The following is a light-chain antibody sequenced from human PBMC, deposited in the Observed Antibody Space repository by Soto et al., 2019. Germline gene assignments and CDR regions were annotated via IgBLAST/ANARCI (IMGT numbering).Light chain of an antibody. Sequence: ESVLTQSPGTLSLSPGERATLSCRASQSVSSSYLAWYQQKPGQAPRLLIYGASSRATGIPDRFSGSGSGTEFSVTISRLEHEDFAVYSCQQYGRSPRTFGQGNMVEIK. V-gene: IGKV3-20*01. CDR2: GAS. CDR3: QQYGRSPRT. CDR1: QSVSSSY. J-gene: IGKJ1*01.